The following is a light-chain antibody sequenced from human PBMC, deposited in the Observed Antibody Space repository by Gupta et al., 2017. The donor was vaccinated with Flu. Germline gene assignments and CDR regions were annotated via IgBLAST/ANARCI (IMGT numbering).Light chain of an antibody. J-gene: IGLJ3*02. CDR3: CSYAGSYTGV. Sequence: QSALTQPRSVSGSFGQSITISCTGTSSDVGGYDYVSWYQQHPGKAPKLIIYDVTKRPSGVPDRFSGSRSGNTASLTISGLQAQDEADYYCCSYAGSYTGVFGGGTKVTVL. CDR1: SSDVGGYDY. V-gene: IGLV2-11*01. CDR2: DVT.